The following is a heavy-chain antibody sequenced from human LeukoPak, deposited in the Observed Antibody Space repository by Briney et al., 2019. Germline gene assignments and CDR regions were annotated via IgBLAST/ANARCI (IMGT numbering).Heavy chain of an antibody. J-gene: IGHJ3*02. CDR3: ARLDYGDYSSGEAFDI. CDR2: INHSGTT. CDR1: GGSSSGYY. Sequence: PSQTLSLTCAVYGGSSSGYYWSWIRQPPGKGLEWIGEINHSGTTNYNPSLKSRVTISVDTSKNQFSLKLSSVTAADTAVYYCARLDYGDYSSGEAFDIWGQGTMVTVSS. V-gene: IGHV4-34*01. D-gene: IGHD4-17*01.